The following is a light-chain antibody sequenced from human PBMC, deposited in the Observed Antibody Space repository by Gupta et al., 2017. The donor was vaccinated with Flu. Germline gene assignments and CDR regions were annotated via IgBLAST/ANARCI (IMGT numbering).Light chain of an antibody. CDR3: QRYDKLPPRT. J-gene: IGKJ1*01. Sequence: DIQMTQSPSSLSASVGDTVTITCQASQDINTYFNWYKKKPGNAPKLLIYDATNLEAGAPTRLSGTGCGTDFSFTISSQQPEDVGTYYCQRYDKLPPRTFGRGTKVEIK. CDR2: DAT. V-gene: IGKV1-33*01. CDR1: QDINTY.